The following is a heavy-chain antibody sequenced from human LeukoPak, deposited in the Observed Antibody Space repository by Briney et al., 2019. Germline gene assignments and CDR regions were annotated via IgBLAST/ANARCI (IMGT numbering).Heavy chain of an antibody. CDR3: ARAYYYDSSPEDY. CDR2: INPNSGGT. CDR1: GYTFTGYY. V-gene: IGHV1-2*02. D-gene: IGHD3-22*01. J-gene: IGHJ4*02. Sequence: ASVNVSCKASGYTFTGYYMHWVRQAPGQGLEWMGWINPNSGGTNYAQKFQGRVTMTRDTSISTAYMEPSRLRSDDTAVYYCARAYYYDSSPEDYWGQGTLVTVSS.